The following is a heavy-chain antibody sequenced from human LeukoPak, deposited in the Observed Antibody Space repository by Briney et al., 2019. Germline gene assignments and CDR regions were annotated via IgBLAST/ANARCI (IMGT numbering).Heavy chain of an antibody. Sequence: GGSLRLSCAASGLTFDDSAVHWVRQPPGKGLEWVSGFSWNSGSIGYADSVKGRFTISRDDAKNSLYLQMNSLRAEDTALYYCAKSLSGYYGIIDYWGQGTLVTVSS. J-gene: IGHJ4*02. CDR3: AKSLSGYYGIIDY. D-gene: IGHD3-22*01. CDR1: GLTFDDSA. CDR2: FSWNSGSI. V-gene: IGHV3-9*01.